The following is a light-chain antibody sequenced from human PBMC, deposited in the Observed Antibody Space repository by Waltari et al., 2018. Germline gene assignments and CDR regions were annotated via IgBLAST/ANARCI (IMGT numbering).Light chain of an antibody. Sequence: SYELSQPPSESVSPGQTAVISCSGEELGNKFVGWYQQKPGQSPVLVLYQDDKRPSGIPDRYSGSNAGTRATLIIVGTQPMDEADYYCQAWDRTTAVFGGGTKLTVL. CDR2: QDD. CDR3: QAWDRTTAV. V-gene: IGLV3-1*01. J-gene: IGLJ2*01. CDR1: ELGNKF.